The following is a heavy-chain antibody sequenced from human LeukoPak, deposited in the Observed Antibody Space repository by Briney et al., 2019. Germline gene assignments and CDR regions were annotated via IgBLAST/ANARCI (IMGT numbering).Heavy chain of an antibody. CDR1: GGTFSSYT. CDR2: ISPILGIA. Sequence: SVKVSCKASGGTFSSYTISWVRQAPGQGLEWMGRISPILGIANYAQKFQGRVTITADKSTSTAYMELSSLRSEDTAVYYCARDPDFWSGYYYMDVWGKGTTVTVSS. D-gene: IGHD3-3*01. J-gene: IGHJ6*03. V-gene: IGHV1-69*04. CDR3: ARDPDFWSGYYYMDV.